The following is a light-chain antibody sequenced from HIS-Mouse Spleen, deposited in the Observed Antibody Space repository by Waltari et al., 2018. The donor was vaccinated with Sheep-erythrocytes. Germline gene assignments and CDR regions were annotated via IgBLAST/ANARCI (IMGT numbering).Light chain of an antibody. CDR3: QQYYSYPNT. Sequence: AIRMTQSPSSLSASTGDRVTITCRASQGISSCLAWYQQKPGKAPKLLIYASSTLQSGIPSRFSGSGSGTDFTLTISWLQSEDFAIYYCQQYYSYPNTFGQGTKLEIK. J-gene: IGKJ2*01. CDR1: QGISSC. CDR2: ASS. V-gene: IGKV1-8*01.